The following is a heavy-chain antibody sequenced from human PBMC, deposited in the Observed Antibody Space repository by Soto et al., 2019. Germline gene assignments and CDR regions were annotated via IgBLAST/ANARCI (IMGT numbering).Heavy chain of an antibody. J-gene: IGHJ3*02. D-gene: IGHD1-1*01. V-gene: IGHV1-69*13. CDR3: AREGYTFGPGAVRGAFDI. CDR1: GYTFGSNA. Sequence: GASVKVSCKASGYTFGSNAISWVRQAPGQGLEWMGNIIPIFGTTKNAQNFQGRVTITADESTNTAYMELSSLRSEDTAIYYCAREGYTFGPGAVRGAFDIWGQGTMVTV. CDR2: IIPIFGTT.